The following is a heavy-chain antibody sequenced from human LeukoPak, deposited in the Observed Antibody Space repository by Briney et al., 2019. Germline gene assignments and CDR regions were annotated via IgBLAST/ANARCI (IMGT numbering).Heavy chain of an antibody. CDR2: ISAYNGNT. D-gene: IGHD5-12*01. Sequence: ASVKVSCKASGYTFTSYGISWVRQAPGQGLEWMGWISAYNGNTNYAQKFQGRVTMTTDTSTSTAYMALRSLRSDDTSVYYCARVPVATIHYYYYMDVWGKGTTVTVSS. CDR1: GYTFTSYG. CDR3: ARVPVATIHYYYYMDV. J-gene: IGHJ6*03. V-gene: IGHV1-18*01.